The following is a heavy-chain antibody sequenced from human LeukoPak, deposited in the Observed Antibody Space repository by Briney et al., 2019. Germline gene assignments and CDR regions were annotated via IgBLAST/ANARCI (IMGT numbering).Heavy chain of an antibody. V-gene: IGHV1-69*01. D-gene: IGHD2-15*01. CDR2: IIPIFGAA. CDR1: GGTFSSYA. J-gene: IGHJ4*02. CDR3: ARDSGYCSGGSCLYFDY. Sequence: SVKVSCKASGGTFSSYAISWVRQAPGQGLEWMGGIIPIFGAANYAQKFQGRVTITADESTSTAYMELSSLRSEDTAVYYCARDSGYCSGGSCLYFDYWGQGTLVTVTS.